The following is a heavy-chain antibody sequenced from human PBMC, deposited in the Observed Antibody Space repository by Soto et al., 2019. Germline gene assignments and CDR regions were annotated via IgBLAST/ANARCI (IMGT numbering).Heavy chain of an antibody. Sequence: QVQLQQWGAGLLKPSETLSLTCAVYGGSFSGYYWSWIRQPPGKGLEWIGEINHSGSTNYNPSLKSRVTISVDTSKNQFSLKLSSVTAADTAVYDCARAARFLLGYCSSTSCTFGGNFDYWGQGTLVTVSS. V-gene: IGHV4-34*01. D-gene: IGHD2-2*01. CDR3: ARAARFLLGYCSSTSCTFGGNFDY. CDR1: GGSFSGYY. J-gene: IGHJ4*02. CDR2: INHSGST.